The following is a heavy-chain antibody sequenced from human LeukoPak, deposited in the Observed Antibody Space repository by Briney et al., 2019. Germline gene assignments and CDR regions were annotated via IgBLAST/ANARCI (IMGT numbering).Heavy chain of an antibody. Sequence: SETLSLTCTVSGGSISSYYWSWIRQPPGKGLEWIGYIYDTGSTKYNPSLKSRVTISVDTSKNQFSLKLISVTAADTAVYYCARVVAGRRFDPWGQGTLVTVSS. J-gene: IGHJ5*02. CDR3: ARVVAGRRFDP. D-gene: IGHD6-19*01. CDR2: IYDTGST. V-gene: IGHV4-59*01. CDR1: GGSISSYY.